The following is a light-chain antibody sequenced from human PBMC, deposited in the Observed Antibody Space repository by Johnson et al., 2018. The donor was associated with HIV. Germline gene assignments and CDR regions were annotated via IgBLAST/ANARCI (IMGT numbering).Light chain of an antibody. CDR3: GTGDSSLSAYV. J-gene: IGLJ1*01. Sequence: QSVLTQPPSVSAAPGQKVTISCSGSSSNIGKNYVSWYQQLPGTAPKLLIFDNHKRPSGIPDRFSGSQSGTSATLGITGLQTGDEADYYCGTGDSSLSAYVFGTGTKCTFL. CDR1: SSNIGKNY. V-gene: IGLV1-51*01. CDR2: DNH.